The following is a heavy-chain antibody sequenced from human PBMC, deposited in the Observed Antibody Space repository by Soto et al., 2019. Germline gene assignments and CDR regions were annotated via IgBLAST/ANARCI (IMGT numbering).Heavy chain of an antibody. CDR1: GYSFTNYW. V-gene: IGHV5-51*01. CDR2: IYPGDSDT. CDR3: AIRSGYYGSGILPNYMDV. Sequence: GESLKISCKGSGYSFTNYWIGWVRQMPGKGLEWMAIIYPGDSDTRYSPSFQGQVTISADKSISTAYLQWSSLKASDTAMYYCAIRSGYYGSGILPNYMDVWGKGTTVTVSS. D-gene: IGHD3-10*01. J-gene: IGHJ6*03.